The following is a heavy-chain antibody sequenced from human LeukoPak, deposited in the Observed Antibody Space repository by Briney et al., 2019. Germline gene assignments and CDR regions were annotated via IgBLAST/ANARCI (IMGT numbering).Heavy chain of an antibody. CDR2: VRYSGTT. Sequence: PSETLSLTCTVSGGSMTSISDYWGWIRQPPGKGLEWIGSVRYSGTTYYNPSLKSRVTMSADTPKNQFSLRLSSVTAADTAVYYCARHYYDSSGYYWGYYFDNWGQGTLVAVSS. CDR1: GGSMTSISDY. J-gene: IGHJ4*02. D-gene: IGHD3-22*01. CDR3: ARHYYDSSGYYWGYYFDN. V-gene: IGHV4-39*01.